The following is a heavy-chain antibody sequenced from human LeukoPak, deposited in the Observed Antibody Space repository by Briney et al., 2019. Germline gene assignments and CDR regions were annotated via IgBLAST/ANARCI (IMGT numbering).Heavy chain of an antibody. CDR2: ISGSGDNT. Sequence: PGGSLRLSCAASGFTFSSQSMTWVRQAPGKGLEWVSGISGSGDNTYYGDSVKGRFTISRDNSKSTMYLQMNSLRVEDTAVYYCAKDFGYCSGGSCPNWFDPWGQGTLVTVSS. J-gene: IGHJ5*02. V-gene: IGHV3-23*01. CDR3: AKDFGYCSGGSCPNWFDP. D-gene: IGHD2-15*01. CDR1: GFTFSSQS.